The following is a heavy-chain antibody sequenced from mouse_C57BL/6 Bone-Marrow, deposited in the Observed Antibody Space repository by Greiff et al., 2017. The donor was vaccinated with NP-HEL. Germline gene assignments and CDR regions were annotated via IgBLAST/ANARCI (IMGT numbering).Heavy chain of an antibody. Sequence: VQLKESGGGLVQPKGSLKLSCAASGFSFNTYAMNWVRQAPGKGLEWVARIRSKSNNYATYYADSVKDRFTISRDDSESMLYLQMNNLKTEDTAMYYCVRHPYYYGRGHYAMDYWGQGTSVTVSS. V-gene: IGHV10-1*01. CDR1: GFSFNTYA. CDR2: IRSKSNNYAT. D-gene: IGHD1-1*01. CDR3: VRHPYYYGRGHYAMDY. J-gene: IGHJ4*01.